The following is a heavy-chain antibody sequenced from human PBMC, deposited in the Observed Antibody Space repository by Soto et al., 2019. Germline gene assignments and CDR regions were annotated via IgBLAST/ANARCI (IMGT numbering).Heavy chain of an antibody. CDR1: GFTLSSYA. J-gene: IGHJ4*02. D-gene: IGHD2-15*01. CDR2: ISYDGRST. V-gene: IGHV3-30*04. Sequence: QVQLVESGGGVVQPGRSLRLSCAASGFTLSSYAMHWVRQAPGKGLEWAAVISYDGRSTYYADSVKGRFTVSRDNSKNTVWLEMNSLRGEDTAIYYCARDLCSGGTCYSAYWGQGTLVTVSS. CDR3: ARDLCSGGTCYSAY.